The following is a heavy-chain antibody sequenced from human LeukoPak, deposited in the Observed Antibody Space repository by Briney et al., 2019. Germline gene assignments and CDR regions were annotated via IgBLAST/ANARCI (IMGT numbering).Heavy chain of an antibody. J-gene: IGHJ2*01. CDR1: GFTVSTNY. CDR3: ARVGDHFHWYLDL. CDR2: LYSGSDT. D-gene: IGHD3-3*02. V-gene: IGHV3-53*01. Sequence: GGSLTLSCAASGFTVSTNYMNWVRQAPGKGLEWVPILYSGSDTYYADSVKGRFTISRDNSKNMLFLHMTSLRADDTAVYYCARVGDHFHWYLDLWGRGTLVSVSS.